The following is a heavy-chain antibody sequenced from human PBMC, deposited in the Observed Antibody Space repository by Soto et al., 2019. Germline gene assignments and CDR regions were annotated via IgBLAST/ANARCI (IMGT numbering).Heavy chain of an antibody. Sequence: LSLTSAVISASIGGGGYSGSWIRQPPGKGLEWIGYIYHSGSTYYNPSLKSRVTISVDRSKNQFSLKLSSVTAADTAVYYCARPPDIWGQGTMVT. CDR2: IYHSGST. CDR1: SASIGGGGYS. CDR3: ARPPDI. J-gene: IGHJ3*02. V-gene: IGHV4-30-2*01.